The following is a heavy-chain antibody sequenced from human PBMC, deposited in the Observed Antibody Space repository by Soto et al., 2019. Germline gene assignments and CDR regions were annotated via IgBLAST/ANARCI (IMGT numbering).Heavy chain of an antibody. Sequence: GGSLRLSCAASGFTFDDYAIHWVRQAPGKGLEWVSGISWNSAAIDYAVSVKGRFTIVRDNAMNSLYLQMNHLRPEDTAFYYCAKDRGSSSWDPIFDFWGQGILVTVSS. D-gene: IGHD6-13*01. V-gene: IGHV3-9*01. CDR1: GFTFDDYA. J-gene: IGHJ4*02. CDR3: AKDRGSSSWDPIFDF. CDR2: ISWNSAAI.